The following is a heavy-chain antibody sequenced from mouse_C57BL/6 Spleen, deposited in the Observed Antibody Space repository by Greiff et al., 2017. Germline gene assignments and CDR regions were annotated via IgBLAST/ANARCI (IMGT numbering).Heavy chain of an antibody. CDR3: ARRGELRADYYAMDY. J-gene: IGHJ4*01. CDR1: GYTFTSYW. V-gene: IGHV1-50*01. D-gene: IGHD1-1*01. CDR2: IDPSDSYT. Sequence: QVQLQQPGAELVKPGASVKLSCKASGYTFTSYWMQWVKQRPGQGLEWIGEIDPSDSYTNYNQKFKGKATLTVDTSSSTAYMQLSSLTSEDSAVYYCARRGELRADYYAMDYWGQGTSVTVSS.